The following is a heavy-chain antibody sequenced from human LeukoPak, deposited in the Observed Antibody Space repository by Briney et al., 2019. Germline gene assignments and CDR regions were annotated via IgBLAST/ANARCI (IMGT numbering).Heavy chain of an antibody. V-gene: IGHV3-66*01. CDR2: IYSGGST. J-gene: IGHJ4*02. D-gene: IGHD3-10*01. CDR3: AQELGYYGSGSYYK. Sequence: PGGSLRLSCAASGFTVSSNYMSWVRQAPGKGLEWVSVIYSGGSTYYADSVKGRFTISRDNSKNTLYLQMNSLRAEDTAVYYCAQELGYYGSGSYYKWGQGTLVTVSS. CDR1: GFTVSSNY.